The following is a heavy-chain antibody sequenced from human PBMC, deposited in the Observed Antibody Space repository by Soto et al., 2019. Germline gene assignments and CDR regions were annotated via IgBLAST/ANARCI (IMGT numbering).Heavy chain of an antibody. CDR3: ARKGYYPSGRINLFDS. J-gene: IGHJ4*02. D-gene: IGHD3-10*01. Sequence: PSETLSLTCTVAGHSINSDYYWGWIRQPPGKGLEWIGSIYPGGGTYYNPSLKSRVTISIDTSKNQFSLRLTSVTAAHTAMYYCARKGYYPSGRINLFDSWGQGTLVTVSS. CDR2: IYPGGGT. V-gene: IGHV4-38-2*02. CDR1: GHSINSDYY.